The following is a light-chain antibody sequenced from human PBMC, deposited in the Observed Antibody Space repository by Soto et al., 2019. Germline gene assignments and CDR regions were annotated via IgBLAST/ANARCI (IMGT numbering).Light chain of an antibody. Sequence: QSALTQPASVSGSPGQSITISCTGTSSDVGSYNLVSWYQQHPGKAPKLMIYEGSKRPSGVSNRFSGSKSGNTASLTISGLQAEDEADYYCSSYAGSDYVFGTGTKLTVL. CDR2: EGS. CDR1: SSDVGSYNL. CDR3: SSYAGSDYV. V-gene: IGLV2-23*01. J-gene: IGLJ1*01.